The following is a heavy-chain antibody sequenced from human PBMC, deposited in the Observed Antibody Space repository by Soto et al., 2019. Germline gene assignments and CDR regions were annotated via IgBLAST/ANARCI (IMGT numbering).Heavy chain of an antibody. CDR1: GRSFGGYY. CDR2: INHSGST. V-gene: IGHV4-34*01. CDR3: ARDNSGYDLDYYYMDV. Sequence: LTCAVYGRSFGGYYWSWIRQPPGQGLEWIGEINHSGSTNYKPSLKGRVTISVDTSKNQFSLKLSSVTAADTAVYYCARDNSGYDLDYYYMDVWGKGTTVTVSS. D-gene: IGHD5-12*01. J-gene: IGHJ6*03.